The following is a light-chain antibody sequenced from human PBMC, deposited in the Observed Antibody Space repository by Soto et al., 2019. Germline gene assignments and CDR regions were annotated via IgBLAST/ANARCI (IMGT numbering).Light chain of an antibody. CDR3: QEFASN. CDR1: HSMSNSN. CDR2: GAS. Sequence: IVLTQSPGTLSLSPGDRATLFCRASHSMSNSNLAWYQHKPGQAPRLLIYGASNRATGIPDRFSGSGSGTDFILTINRLEPEDFAVYYCQEFASNFGGGTKVDI. J-gene: IGKJ4*01. V-gene: IGKV3-20*01.